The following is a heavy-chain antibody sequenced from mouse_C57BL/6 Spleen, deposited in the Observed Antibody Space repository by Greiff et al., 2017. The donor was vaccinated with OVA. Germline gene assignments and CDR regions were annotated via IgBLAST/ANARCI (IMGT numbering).Heavy chain of an antibody. Sequence: EVKLQESGGGLVKPGGSLKLSCAASGFTFSSYAMSWVRQTPEKRLEWVATISDGGSYTYYPDNVKGRFTISRDNAKNNLYLQMSHLKSEDTAMYYCATTMITTLAYWGQGTLVTVSA. CDR2: ISDGGSYT. CDR1: GFTFSSYA. CDR3: ATTMITTLAY. J-gene: IGHJ3*01. V-gene: IGHV5-4*03. D-gene: IGHD2-4*01.